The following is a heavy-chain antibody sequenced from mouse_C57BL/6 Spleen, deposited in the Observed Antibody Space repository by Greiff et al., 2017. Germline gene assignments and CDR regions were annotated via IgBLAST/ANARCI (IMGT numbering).Heavy chain of an antibody. CDR1: GFNIKDYY. CDR3: AQGFTTVVATNY. V-gene: IGHV14-2*01. J-gene: IGHJ2*01. Sequence: EVQLQESGAELVKPGASVKLSCTASGFNIKDYYMLWVKQRTEQGLEWIGRIDPEDGETKYAPNFQGKATITADTSSNTAYLQLSSLTSEDTAVFYCAQGFTTVVATNYWGQGTTLTVSS. D-gene: IGHD1-1*01. CDR2: IDPEDGET.